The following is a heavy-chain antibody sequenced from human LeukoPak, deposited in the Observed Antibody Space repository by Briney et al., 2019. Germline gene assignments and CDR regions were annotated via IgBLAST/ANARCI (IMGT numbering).Heavy chain of an antibody. D-gene: IGHD1-1*01. CDR2: INEHASER. Sequence: PGGSLRLSCAASGFTFSSYWMSWVRQAPGKGLEWVALINEHASERYYAASVEGRFTISRDNSENSLYLQLNSLRAEDTAVYYCARDWKDDYTALFMRGQGTLVTVSS. CDR1: GFTFSSYW. CDR3: ARDWKDDYTALFM. V-gene: IGHV3-7*01. J-gene: IGHJ4*02.